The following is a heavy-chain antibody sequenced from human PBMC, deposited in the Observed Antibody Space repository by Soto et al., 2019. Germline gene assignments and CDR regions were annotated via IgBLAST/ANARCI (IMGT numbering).Heavy chain of an antibody. CDR3: ARDDRLVVPNAFDI. D-gene: IGHD3-16*02. Sequence: QVQLVQSGAEMKKPGASVRVSCKTSGDTFGTSGFHWVRQAPGQGLERMGWISAYNGNTYYLQKLQGRVTMTTDTSTSTAYIELRTRKSDGTAVYFCARDDRLVVPNAFDIWGQETMVTVSS. J-gene: IGHJ3*02. V-gene: IGHV1-18*01. CDR1: GDTFGTSG. CDR2: ISAYNGNT.